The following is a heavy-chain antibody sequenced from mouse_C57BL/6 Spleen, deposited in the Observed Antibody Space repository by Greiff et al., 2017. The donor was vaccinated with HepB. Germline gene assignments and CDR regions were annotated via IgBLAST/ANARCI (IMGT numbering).Heavy chain of an antibody. D-gene: IGHD4-1*01. Sequence: EVQLQQSGPELVKPGASVKISCKASGYTFTDYYMNWVKQSHGKSLEWIGDINPNNGGTSYNQKFKGKATLTVDKSSSTAYMELRSLTSEDSAVYYCASWDDHGHLDYWGQGTTLTVAS. CDR2: INPNNGGT. V-gene: IGHV1-26*01. CDR3: ASWDDHGHLDY. J-gene: IGHJ2*01. CDR1: GYTFTDYY.